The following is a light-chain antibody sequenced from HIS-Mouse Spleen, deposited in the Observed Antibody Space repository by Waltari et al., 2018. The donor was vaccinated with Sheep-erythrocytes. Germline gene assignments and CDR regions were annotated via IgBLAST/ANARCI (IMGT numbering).Light chain of an antibody. CDR3: WSYAGSCNHV. V-gene: IGLV2-11*01. CDR2: DAS. Sequence: QSALTQPRSVSGSPGQSVTISCTGTSSDVGGYNSASWYQRHPGKAPNLMIYDASTRPSGVPGRFSGAKAGDTASLTISGPQAEEEAEYYCWSYAGSCNHVFATGTKVTVL. J-gene: IGLJ1*01. CDR1: SSDVGGYNS.